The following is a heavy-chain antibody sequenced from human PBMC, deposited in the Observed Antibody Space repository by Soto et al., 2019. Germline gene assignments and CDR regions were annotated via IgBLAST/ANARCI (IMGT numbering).Heavy chain of an antibody. J-gene: IGHJ5*02. CDR2: IIPILGIA. D-gene: IGHD3-10*01. CDR3: ARAILLWFGELLTPNNWFDP. CDR1: GGTFSSYT. V-gene: IGHV1-69*02. Sequence: SVKVSCKASGGTFSSYTISWVRQAPGQGLEWMGRIIPILGIANYAQKFQGRVTITADKSTSTAYMELSSLRSEDTAVYYCARAILLWFGELLTPNNWFDPWGQGTLVTVSS.